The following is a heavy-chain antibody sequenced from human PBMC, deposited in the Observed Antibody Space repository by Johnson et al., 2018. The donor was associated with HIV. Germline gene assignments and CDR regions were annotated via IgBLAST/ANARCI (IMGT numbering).Heavy chain of an antibody. CDR1: GFTFSSYA. J-gene: IGHJ3*02. D-gene: IGHD2-15*01. Sequence: VQLVESGGGLVQPGGSLRLSCAASGFTFSSYAMSWVRQAPGKGLEWVSAISGSGGSTYYADSVKGRFTISRDNSKNTLYLQMNSLRAEETAVYYWARDSGRQLKLGAFDIWGQGTMVTVSS. CDR2: ISGSGGST. V-gene: IGHV3-23*04. CDR3: ARDSGRQLKLGAFDI.